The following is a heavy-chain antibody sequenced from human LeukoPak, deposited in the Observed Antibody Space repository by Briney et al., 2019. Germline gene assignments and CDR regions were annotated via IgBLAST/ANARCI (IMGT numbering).Heavy chain of an antibody. CDR3: ARRSYYYDSSGYYNDAFDI. D-gene: IGHD3-22*01. V-gene: IGHV4-59*08. CDR1: GGSISSYY. Sequence: SETLSLTCTVSGGSISSYYWSWIRQSPGKGLEWIGYIYYSGSTNYNPSLKSRVTISVDTSKNQFSLKLSSVTAADTAVYYCARRSYYYDSSGYYNDAFDIWGQGTMVTVSS. CDR2: IYYSGST. J-gene: IGHJ3*02.